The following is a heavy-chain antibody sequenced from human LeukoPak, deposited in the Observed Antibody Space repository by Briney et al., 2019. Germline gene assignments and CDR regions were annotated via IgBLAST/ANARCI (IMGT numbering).Heavy chain of an antibody. J-gene: IGHJ3*02. D-gene: IGHD4-17*01. CDR2: INRNGNT. Sequence: SETLSLTCAISDEPFSGYYWGWIRQPPGKGLELIGEINRNGNTDYNPSLKSRVSMSIDTSKNQFSLKLISVTAADTAVYYCAREPQAVTTLRYAFDIWGQGTMVTVSS. CDR1: DEPFSGYY. V-gene: IGHV4-34*01. CDR3: AREPQAVTTLRYAFDI.